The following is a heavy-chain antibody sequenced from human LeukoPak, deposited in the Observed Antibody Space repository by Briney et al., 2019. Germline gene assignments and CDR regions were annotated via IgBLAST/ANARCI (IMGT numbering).Heavy chain of an antibody. D-gene: IGHD6-13*01. CDR1: GFTFTSSA. V-gene: IGHV1-58*02. CDR2: IVVGSGNT. Sequence: RWASVKVSCKASGFTFTSSAMQWVRQARGQRLEWIGWIVVGSGNTNYAQKFQERVTITRDMSTSTAYMELSSLRSEDTAVYYCAADIPPVDGSCWSQAWFDPWGQGTLVTVSS. CDR3: AADIPPVDGSCWSQAWFDP. J-gene: IGHJ5*02.